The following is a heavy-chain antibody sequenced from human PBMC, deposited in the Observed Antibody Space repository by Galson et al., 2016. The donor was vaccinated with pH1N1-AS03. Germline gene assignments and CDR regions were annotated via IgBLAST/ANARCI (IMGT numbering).Heavy chain of an antibody. CDR3: AGDEGFANGINV. CDR2: IHPGGDT. Sequence: SLRLSCAATGFTVSSGYHMSWVRQAPGKGLEWVTVIHPGGDTYHADSVKGRFTISRDNFAKMVYLQMNSLRPEDTAVYYCAGDEGFANGINVWGQGTTVTVSS. V-gene: IGHV3-66*02. CDR1: GFTVSSGY. J-gene: IGHJ6*02.